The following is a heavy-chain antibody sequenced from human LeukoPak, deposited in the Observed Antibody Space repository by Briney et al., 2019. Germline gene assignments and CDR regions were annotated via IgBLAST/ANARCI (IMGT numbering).Heavy chain of an antibody. CDR2: ISYDGSNK. Sequence: GGSLRLSCAASGFTFSSYAMHWVRQAPGKGLEWVAIISYDGSNKYYADSVKGRFTISRDNSKNTLYLQMNSLRAEDTAVYYCARPPPMIAYWDAFDIWGQGTMVTVSS. J-gene: IGHJ3*02. CDR3: ARPPPMIAYWDAFDI. D-gene: IGHD3-22*01. CDR1: GFTFSSYA. V-gene: IGHV3-30*04.